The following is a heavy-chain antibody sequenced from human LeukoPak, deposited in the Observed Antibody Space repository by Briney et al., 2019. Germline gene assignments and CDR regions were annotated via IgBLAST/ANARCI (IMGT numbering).Heavy chain of an antibody. CDR1: GYTFTSYA. V-gene: IGHV1-69*13. J-gene: IGHJ4*02. CDR3: GCQYGGNPGASFDY. D-gene: IGHD4-23*01. Sequence: GASVKVSCKPSGYTFTSYAISWVRQAPGQGLEWMGGIIPIFGTANYAQKFQGRVTITADESTSTAYMELSSLRSEDTAVYYCGCQYGGNPGASFDYWGQGTLVTVSS. CDR2: IIPIFGTA.